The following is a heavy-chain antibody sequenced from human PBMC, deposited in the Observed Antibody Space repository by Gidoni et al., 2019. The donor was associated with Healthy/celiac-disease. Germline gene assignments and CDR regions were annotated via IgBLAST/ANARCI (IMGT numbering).Heavy chain of an antibody. Sequence: EVQLVESGGGLVQPGGSLRLSCAASGLTFSRVILHWFRQAPGKGLEWVSYISSSSSTIYYADSVKGRFTISRDNAKNSLYLQMNSLRAEDTAVYYCARDDGPRVGYCSGGSCGFGYWGQGTLVTVSS. CDR2: ISSSSSTI. CDR3: ARDDGPRVGYCSGGSCGFGY. J-gene: IGHJ4*02. CDR1: GLTFSRVI. V-gene: IGHV3-48*01. D-gene: IGHD2-15*01.